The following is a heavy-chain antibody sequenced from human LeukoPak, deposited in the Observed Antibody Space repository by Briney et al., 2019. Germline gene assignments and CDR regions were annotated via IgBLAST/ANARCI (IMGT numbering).Heavy chain of an antibody. CDR1: GLPFREAW. V-gene: IGHV3-15*01. D-gene: IGHD1-26*01. CDR2: IRSKNHGGTA. Sequence: SPGGSLRLSCTASGLPFREAWMTWVRLAPGKGLEWVGHIRSKNHGGTAEYAASVRGRFTISRDDSKNTIYLEMYRLRTDDTAIYYCAKDVPSTGGGALVYWGQGAPVTVSS. CDR3: AKDVPSTGGGALVY. J-gene: IGHJ4*02.